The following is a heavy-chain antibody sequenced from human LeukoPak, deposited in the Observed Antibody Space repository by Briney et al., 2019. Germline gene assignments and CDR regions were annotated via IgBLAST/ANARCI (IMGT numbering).Heavy chain of an antibody. V-gene: IGHV1-18*01. J-gene: IGHJ3*02. CDR3: ARDLAAGDAFDI. CDR1: GYTFTSYG. Sequence: ASVKVSCKASGYTFTSYGISWVRQAPGQGLEWMGWISAYNGNTNYAQKFQGRVTMTRDTSISTAYMELSRLRSDDTAVYYCARDLAAGDAFDIWGQGTMVTVSS. D-gene: IGHD6-13*01. CDR2: ISAYNGNT.